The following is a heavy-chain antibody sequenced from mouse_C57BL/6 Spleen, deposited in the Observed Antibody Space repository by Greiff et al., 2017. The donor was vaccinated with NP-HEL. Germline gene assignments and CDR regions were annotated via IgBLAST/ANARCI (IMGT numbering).Heavy chain of an antibody. CDR2: IYPGDGDT. D-gene: IGHD1-1*01. Sequence: QVQLQQSGPELVKPGASVKISCKASGYAFSSSWMNWVKQRPGKGLEWIGRIYPGDGDTNYNGKFKGKATLTADKSSSTAYMQLSSLTSEDSAVYFCARSFITTVVAHFDYWGQGTTLTVSS. V-gene: IGHV1-82*01. CDR3: ARSFITTVVAHFDY. CDR1: GYAFSSSW. J-gene: IGHJ2*01.